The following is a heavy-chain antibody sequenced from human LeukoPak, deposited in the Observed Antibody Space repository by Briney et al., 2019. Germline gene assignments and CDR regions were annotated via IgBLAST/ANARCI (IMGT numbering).Heavy chain of an antibody. Sequence: PSETLSLTYAVYGGSFSGYYWSWIRQPPGKGLEWIGEINHSGSTNYNPSLKSRVTTSVDTSKNQFSLKLSSVTAADTAVYYCARDGLSSGWSFDYWGQGTLVTVSS. CDR2: INHSGST. CDR3: ARDGLSSGWSFDY. V-gene: IGHV4-34*01. CDR1: GGSFSGYY. J-gene: IGHJ4*02. D-gene: IGHD6-19*01.